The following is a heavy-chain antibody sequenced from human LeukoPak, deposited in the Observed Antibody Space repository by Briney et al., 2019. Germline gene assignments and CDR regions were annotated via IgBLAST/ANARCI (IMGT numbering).Heavy chain of an antibody. Sequence: GGSLRLSCVASGFTFSDYYVSWIRQAPGKGLEWVSYISTSGSITHYADYVKGRFTISRDNAKNSVYLQMNSLRAEDTAVYYCARGELLAYWGQGTLVTVSS. D-gene: IGHD1-26*01. J-gene: IGHJ4*02. V-gene: IGHV3-11*01. CDR2: ISTSGSIT. CDR1: GFTFSDYY. CDR3: ARGELLAY.